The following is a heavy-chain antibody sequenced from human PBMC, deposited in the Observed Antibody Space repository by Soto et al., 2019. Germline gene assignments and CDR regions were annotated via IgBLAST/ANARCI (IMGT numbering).Heavy chain of an antibody. CDR1: GFTFSSYG. D-gene: IGHD2-2*01. CDR3: AKGDIVVVPALFDP. CDR2: ISYDGSNK. V-gene: IGHV3-30*18. Sequence: QVQLVESGGGVVQPGRSLRLSCAASGFTFSSYGMLWVRQAPGKGLEWVAVISYDGSNKYYADSVKGRFTISRDNSKNTLYLQMNSLRAEDTAVYYSAKGDIVVVPALFDPWGQGTLVTVSS. J-gene: IGHJ5*02.